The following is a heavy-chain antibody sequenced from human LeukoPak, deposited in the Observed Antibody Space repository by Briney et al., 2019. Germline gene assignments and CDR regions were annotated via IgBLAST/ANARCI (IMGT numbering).Heavy chain of an antibody. D-gene: IGHD2-2*03. Sequence: EASVKVSCKASGYTFTGYYMHWVRQAPGQGLEWMGWIRVYNGDTNYAQKLQGRVTMTTDTSTSTAYMELRSLRSDDTAVYYCATGYCSSTNCRIDYWGQGTLVSVSS. J-gene: IGHJ4*02. CDR3: ATGYCSSTNCRIDY. CDR2: IRVYNGDT. CDR1: GYTFTGYY. V-gene: IGHV1-18*04.